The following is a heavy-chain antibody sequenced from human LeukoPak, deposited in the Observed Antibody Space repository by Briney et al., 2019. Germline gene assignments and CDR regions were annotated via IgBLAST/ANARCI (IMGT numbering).Heavy chain of an antibody. CDR2: INPSGGST. CDR3: ARGSKGIAVGY. V-gene: IGHV1-46*01. CDR1: GYSFTSYY. Sequence: ASVKVSCKASGYSFTSYYMHWVRQAPGQGLEWMGIINPSGGSTTYAQKFQGRVTMTRNTSISTAYMELSSLRSEDTAVYYCARGSKGIAVGYWGQGTLVTVSS. D-gene: IGHD6-19*01. J-gene: IGHJ4*02.